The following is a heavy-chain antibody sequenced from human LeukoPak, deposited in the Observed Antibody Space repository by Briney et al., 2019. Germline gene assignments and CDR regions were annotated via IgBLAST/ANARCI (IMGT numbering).Heavy chain of an antibody. Sequence: GASVKVSCKASGYTFTSYGISWVRQAPGQGLEWIGWISGYNGNTNYAQNLQGRVTMTTHTSTSTAYMELRSLRSDDSAVYYCGRTSGDPIGYCSSTSCSIEDYWGQGTLVTVSS. CDR2: ISGYNGNT. J-gene: IGHJ4*02. V-gene: IGHV1-18*01. D-gene: IGHD2-2*03. CDR1: GYTFTSYG. CDR3: GRTSGDPIGYCSSTSCSIEDY.